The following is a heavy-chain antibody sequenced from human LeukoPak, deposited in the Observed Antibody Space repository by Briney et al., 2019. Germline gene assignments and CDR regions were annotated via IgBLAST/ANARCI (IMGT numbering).Heavy chain of an antibody. CDR2: INHSGST. D-gene: IGHD3-3*01. CDR1: GGSFSGYY. V-gene: IGHV4-34*01. J-gene: IGHJ1*01. CDR3: ARTISDYDFWSGYYVEYFQH. Sequence: PSETLSITCAVYGGSFSGYYWSWIRQPPGKGLEWIGEINHSGSTNYNPSLKSRVTISVDTSKNQFSLKLSSVTAADTAVYYCARTISDYDFWSGYYVEYFQHWGQGTLVTVSS.